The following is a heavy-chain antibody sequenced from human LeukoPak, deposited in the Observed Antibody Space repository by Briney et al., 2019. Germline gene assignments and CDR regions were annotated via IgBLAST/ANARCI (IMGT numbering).Heavy chain of an antibody. V-gene: IGHV1-46*01. CDR2: INPSGGST. CDR1: GYTFTSYY. J-gene: IGHJ5*02. D-gene: IGHD4-17*01. CDR3: ARDPSHDTVTTGGYWFDP. Sequence: GASVKVFCKASGYTFTSYYMHWVRQAPGQGLEWMGIINPSGGSTSYAQKFQGRVTMTRDTSTSTVYMELSSLRSEDTAVYYCARDPSHDTVTTGGYWFDPWGQGTLVTVSS.